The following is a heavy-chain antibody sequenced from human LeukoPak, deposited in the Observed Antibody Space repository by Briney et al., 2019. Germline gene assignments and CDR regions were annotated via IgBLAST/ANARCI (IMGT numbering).Heavy chain of an antibody. V-gene: IGHV4-59*01. J-gene: IGHJ4*02. Sequence: SETLSLTCTVSNGSISRFYWTWIRQPPGKGLEWIGYIYYTGTTDYNPSLKSRVTISVDTSKNQFSLKLSSVTAADTAVYYCARGYGRYFDYWGQGTLVTVSS. CDR3: ARGYGRYFDY. CDR2: IYYTGTT. D-gene: IGHD5-18*01. CDR1: NGSISRFY.